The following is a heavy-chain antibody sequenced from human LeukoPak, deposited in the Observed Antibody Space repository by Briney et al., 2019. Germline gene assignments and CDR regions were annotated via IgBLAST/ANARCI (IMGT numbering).Heavy chain of an antibody. CDR2: IIPILGIA. CDR1: GGTFSSYA. Sequence: ASVKVSCKASGGTFSSYAISWVRQAPGQGLEWMGRIIPILGIANYAQKFQGRATITADKSTSTAYMELSSLRSEDTAVYYCASHQNGDYDWGQGTLVTVSS. J-gene: IGHJ4*02. D-gene: IGHD4-17*01. V-gene: IGHV1-69*04. CDR3: ASHQNGDYD.